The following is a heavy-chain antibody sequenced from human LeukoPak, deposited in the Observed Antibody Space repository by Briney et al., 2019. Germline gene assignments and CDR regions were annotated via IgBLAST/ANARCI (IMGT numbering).Heavy chain of an antibody. CDR1: GFTFSDYY. D-gene: IGHD3-10*01. Sequence: GGSLRLSYAASGFTFSDYYMSWIRQAPGKGLEWVSYISSSSSYTNYADSVKGRFTISRDNAKNSLYLQMNSLRAEDTAVYYCARMMVRGPFDYWGQGTLVTVSS. J-gene: IGHJ4*02. CDR2: ISSSSSYT. CDR3: ARMMVRGPFDY. V-gene: IGHV3-11*03.